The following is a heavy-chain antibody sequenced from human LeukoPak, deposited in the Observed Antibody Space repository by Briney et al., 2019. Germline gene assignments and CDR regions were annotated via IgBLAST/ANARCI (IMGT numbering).Heavy chain of an antibody. CDR3: AREQDVLRYFDWLFGTSGEGVAFDY. J-gene: IGHJ4*02. CDR1: GYTFTSYY. D-gene: IGHD3-9*01. V-gene: IGHV1-46*01. CDR2: INPSGGST. Sequence: ASVKVSRKASGYTFTSYYMHWVRQAPGQGLEWMGIINPSGGSTSYAQKFQGRVTMTRDTSTSTVYMELSSLRSEDTAVYYCAREQDVLRYFDWLFGTSGEGVAFDYWGQGTLVTVSS.